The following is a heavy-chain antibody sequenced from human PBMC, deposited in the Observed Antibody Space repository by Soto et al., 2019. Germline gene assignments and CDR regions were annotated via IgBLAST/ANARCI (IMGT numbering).Heavy chain of an antibody. V-gene: IGHV3-30*18. D-gene: IGHD6-6*01. CDR1: GFTLNTYG. Sequence: QVQLVESGGGVVQPGRSLRLSCVASGFTLNTYGMHWVRQAPGKGLEWVALISYDGSYEYYADSVKGRFTISRDISKNTLFLQMNSLRPEDTAVYYCAKEMFPRTVLDSSSPWGDAWGQGTLVTVSS. J-gene: IGHJ5*02. CDR3: AKEMFPRTVLDSSSPWGDA. CDR2: ISYDGSYE.